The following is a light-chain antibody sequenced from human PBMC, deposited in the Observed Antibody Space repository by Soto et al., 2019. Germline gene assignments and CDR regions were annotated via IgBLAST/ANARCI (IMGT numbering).Light chain of an antibody. Sequence: DIQMTQSPSSLSASVGDRVTLTCRASQSISSYLNWYQLKPGRPPKLLIYFASSLQAGVPSRFSGAGSETDFTLTITDLQHDDFTSYCCLQTDSVPYTFGQGT. CDR1: QSISSY. CDR3: LQTDSVPYT. V-gene: IGKV1-39*01. CDR2: FAS. J-gene: IGKJ2*01.